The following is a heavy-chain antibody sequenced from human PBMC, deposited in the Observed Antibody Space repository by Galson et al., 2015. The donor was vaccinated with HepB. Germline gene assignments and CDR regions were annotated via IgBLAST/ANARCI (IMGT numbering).Heavy chain of an antibody. CDR2: IDWDDAK. Sequence: PALVKPTQTLTLTCTFSGFSLSTSGMCVSWIRQPPGQALEWLARIDWDDAKYSSTSLKTRLTISKDTSKNQVVLTMTNVDPVDTATYYCARMSRGRIAAAGPHPPPCGDWGPGTLRTVSS. D-gene: IGHD6-13*01. CDR1: GFSLSTSGMC. V-gene: IGHV2-70*11. CDR3: ARMSRGRIAAAGPHPPPCGD. J-gene: IGHJ4*02.